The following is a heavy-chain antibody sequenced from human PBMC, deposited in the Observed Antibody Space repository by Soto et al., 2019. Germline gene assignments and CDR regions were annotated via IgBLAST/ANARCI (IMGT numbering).Heavy chain of an antibody. CDR1: GFTVSSNY. CDR3: ARDLGTTGTIATPDY. CDR2: IYSGGST. V-gene: IGHV3-53*01. D-gene: IGHD1-1*01. J-gene: IGHJ4*02. Sequence: EVQLVESGGGLIQPGGSLRLSCAASGFTVSSNYMSWVRQAPGKGLEWVSVIYSGGSTYYADSVKGRFTISRDNSKNTLYLQMNSLRAEDTAVYYCARDLGTTGTIATPDYWGQGTLVTVSS.